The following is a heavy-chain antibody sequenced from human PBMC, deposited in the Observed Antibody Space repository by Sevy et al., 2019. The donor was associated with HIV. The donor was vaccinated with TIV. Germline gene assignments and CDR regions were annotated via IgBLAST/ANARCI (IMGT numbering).Heavy chain of an antibody. CDR2: ISGSGSYI. Sequence: GGSLRLSCAASGFSFTSYSLNWVRQAPGKGLEWVSSISGSGSYIYYADSVKGRFTISRDNAKNSLYLQMNSLRAEDTAVYYCARWDADRRWYFDYWGQGTLVTVSS. J-gene: IGHJ4*02. CDR1: GFSFTSYS. D-gene: IGHD1-26*01. CDR3: ARWDADRRWYFDY. V-gene: IGHV3-21*01.